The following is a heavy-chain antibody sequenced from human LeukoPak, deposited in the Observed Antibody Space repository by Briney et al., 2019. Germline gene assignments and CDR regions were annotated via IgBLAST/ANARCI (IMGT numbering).Heavy chain of an antibody. Sequence: GGSLRLSCAASEFSVGSNYMTWVRQAPGKGLEWVSLIYSGGSTYYADSVKGRFTMSRDYAKNSLYLQMNSLRAEDTAVYYCARDFSGWSVDPWGQGTLVTVSS. D-gene: IGHD6-19*01. CDR1: EFSVGSNY. V-gene: IGHV3-66*01. CDR3: ARDFSGWSVDP. CDR2: IYSGGST. J-gene: IGHJ5*02.